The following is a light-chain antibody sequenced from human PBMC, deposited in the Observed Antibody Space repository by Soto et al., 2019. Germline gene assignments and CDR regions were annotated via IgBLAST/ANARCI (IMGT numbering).Light chain of an antibody. V-gene: IGKV3-20*01. CDR2: GAS. CDR1: QSVSSIY. CDR3: QQYGSSPKPIT. Sequence: EIVLTQSPGTLSLSPGERATLSCRASQSVSSIYLAWYQQKPGQAPMLLIYGASSRATGIPDRFSGSGSGTEFTFTISRLEPEDFAVYYCQQYGSSPKPITFGQGTRLEIK. J-gene: IGKJ5*01.